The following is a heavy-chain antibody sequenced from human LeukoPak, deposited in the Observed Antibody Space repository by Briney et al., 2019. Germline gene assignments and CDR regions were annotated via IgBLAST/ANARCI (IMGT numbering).Heavy chain of an antibody. Sequence: VASVKVSCKASGYTFTGYYMHWVRQAPGQGLEWMGWINPNSGGTNYAQKFQGRVTMTRNTSISTAYMELSSLRSEDTAVYYCARGLVAERYYYDSSGYSEADYWGQGTLVTVSS. V-gene: IGHV1-2*02. J-gene: IGHJ4*02. CDR3: ARGLVAERYYYDSSGYSEADY. CDR2: INPNSGGT. D-gene: IGHD3-22*01. CDR1: GYTFTGYY.